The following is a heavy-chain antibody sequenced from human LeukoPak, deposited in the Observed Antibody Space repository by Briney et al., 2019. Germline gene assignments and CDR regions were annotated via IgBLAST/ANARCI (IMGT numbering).Heavy chain of an antibody. CDR3: ARADSRIFRS. V-gene: IGHV3-48*04. CDR1: GFTFTSYS. CDR2: ISSSGSTI. Sequence: GGSLRLSCVASGFTFTSYSMNWVRQAPGKGLEWVSYISSSGSTIYYADSVKGRFTISRDNAKNSLYLQMNSLRAEDTAVYYCARADSRIFRSWGQGTLVTVSS. D-gene: IGHD1-14*01. J-gene: IGHJ4*02.